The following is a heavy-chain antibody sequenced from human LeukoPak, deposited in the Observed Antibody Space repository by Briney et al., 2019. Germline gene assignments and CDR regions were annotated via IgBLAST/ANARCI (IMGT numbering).Heavy chain of an antibody. D-gene: IGHD4-11*01. CDR3: ARASVTYYYYYYMDV. J-gene: IGHJ6*03. CDR2: IHYSGST. V-gene: IGHV4-59*01. CDR1: GGSITNYY. Sequence: PSETLSLTCTVSGGSITNYYWTWIRQPPGKGLEWIGYIHYSGSTNYNPSLKSRVTISVDTSKNQFSLKLSSVTAADTAVYYCARASVTYYYYYYMDVWGKGTTDTVSS.